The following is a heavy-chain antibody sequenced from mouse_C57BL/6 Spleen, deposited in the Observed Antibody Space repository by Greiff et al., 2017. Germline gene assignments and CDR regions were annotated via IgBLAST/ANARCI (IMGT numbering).Heavy chain of an antibody. D-gene: IGHD2-3*01. V-gene: IGHV1-69*01. CDR1: GYTFTSYW. J-gene: IGHJ3*01. CDR2: IDPSDSYT. CDR3: ARSPDGYYAWFAY. Sequence: QVQLQQPGAELVMPGASVKLSCKASGYTFTSYWMHWVKQRPGQGLEWIGEIDPSDSYTNYNQKFKGKSTLTVDKSTGTAYMQLSSLTSEDSAVYYCARSPDGYYAWFAYWGQGTLVTVSA.